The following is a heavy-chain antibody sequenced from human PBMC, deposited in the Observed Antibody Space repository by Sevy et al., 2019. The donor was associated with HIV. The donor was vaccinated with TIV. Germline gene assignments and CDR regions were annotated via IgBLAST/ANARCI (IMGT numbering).Heavy chain of an antibody. D-gene: IGHD3-16*01. CDR1: GFSVGSYS. CDR2: ISFTTNNT. V-gene: IGHV3-21*01. CDR3: SSGGGY. Sequence: GGCLRLSCAASGFSVGSYSMNWVRQAPGKGLEWVSFISFTTNNTYYVDSVKGRFTISRDNAKNSVYLQMNSLRAEDTAVYYWSSGGGYWGQGTLVTVSS. J-gene: IGHJ4*02.